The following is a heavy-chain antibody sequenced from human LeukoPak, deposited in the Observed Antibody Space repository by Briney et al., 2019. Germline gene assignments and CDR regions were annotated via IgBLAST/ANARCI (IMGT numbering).Heavy chain of an antibody. V-gene: IGHV5-51*01. CDR2: IYPGDSDT. CDR3: ARVRSYGVFDY. D-gene: IGHD1-26*01. CDR1: GYSFTSYW. Sequence: GESLKISCYGSGYSFTSYWIGWGRQLPGEGLEWMVIIYPGDSDTRYSPSFQSQVTTSADKSISTAYLQWSSLKASDTAMYYCARVRSYGVFDYWGQGTLVTVSS. J-gene: IGHJ4*02.